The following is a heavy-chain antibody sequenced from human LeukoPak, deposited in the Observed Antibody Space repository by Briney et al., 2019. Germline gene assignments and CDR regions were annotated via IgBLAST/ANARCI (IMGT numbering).Heavy chain of an antibody. CDR2: ISSSSSYI. Sequence: GGSLRLSCAASGFTFSSYSMNWVRQAPGKGLEWVSSISSSSSYIYYADSAKGRFTIPRDNAKNSLYLQMNSLRAEDTAVYYCARDKEIMTTVGYYFDYWGQGTLVTVSS. CDR1: GFTFSSYS. V-gene: IGHV3-21*01. J-gene: IGHJ4*02. CDR3: ARDKEIMTTVGYYFDY. D-gene: IGHD4-17*01.